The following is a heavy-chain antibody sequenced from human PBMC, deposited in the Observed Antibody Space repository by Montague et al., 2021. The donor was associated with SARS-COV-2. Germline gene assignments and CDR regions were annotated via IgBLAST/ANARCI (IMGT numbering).Heavy chain of an antibody. J-gene: IGHJ4*02. CDR1: GFTFSSYS. Sequence: SLRLSCAASGFTFSSYSMNWVRQAPGKGLEWVSSISSSSSYIYYADSVKGRFTISRDNAKNSLYLQMNSLRAEDTAVYYCARDGYGSSSWYHYWGQGTLVTVSS. V-gene: IGHV3-21*01. CDR3: ARDGYGSSSWYHY. CDR2: ISSSSSYI. D-gene: IGHD6-13*01.